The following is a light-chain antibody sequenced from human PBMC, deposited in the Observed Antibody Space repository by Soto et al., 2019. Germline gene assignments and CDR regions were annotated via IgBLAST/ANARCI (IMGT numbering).Light chain of an antibody. Sequence: EIVLTQSPGTLSLSPGERATLSCRASQSVSSNYLAWYQQKPGQAPRLLIYGASSRATGIPDRFSGSGSGTDFTLTISRLEPEDFVVYYCQQYGSSALTFGGGTKVDI. J-gene: IGKJ4*01. CDR2: GAS. CDR3: QQYGSSALT. CDR1: QSVSSNY. V-gene: IGKV3-20*01.